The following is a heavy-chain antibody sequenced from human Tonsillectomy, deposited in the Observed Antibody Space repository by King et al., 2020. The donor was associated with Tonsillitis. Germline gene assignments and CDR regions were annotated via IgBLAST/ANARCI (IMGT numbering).Heavy chain of an antibody. CDR2: ISYDGSNK. Sequence: QVQLVESGGGVVQPGRSLRLSCAASGFTFSNYAMHWVRQAPGKGLEWVAIISYDGSNKYYADSVKGRFTISRDNSKNKMYVQMNSLGAEDTAVYYCARDLMSGDWNDPLGYFDYWGQGTLVTVSS. D-gene: IGHD1-1*01. V-gene: IGHV3-30*04. CDR3: ARDLMSGDWNDPLGYFDY. J-gene: IGHJ4*02. CDR1: GFTFSNYA.